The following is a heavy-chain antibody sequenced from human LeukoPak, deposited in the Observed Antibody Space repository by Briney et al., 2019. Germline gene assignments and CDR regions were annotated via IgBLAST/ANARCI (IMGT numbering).Heavy chain of an antibody. CDR2: ISSSSSYI. Sequence: PGGSLRLSCAASGFTFSSYSMNWVRQAPGKGLEWVSSISSSSSYIYYADSVKGRFTTSRDNAKNSLYLQMNSLRAEDTAVYYCARNIVATEYYYYGMDVWGQGTTVTVSS. CDR3: ARNIVATEYYYYGMDV. V-gene: IGHV3-21*01. CDR1: GFTFSSYS. J-gene: IGHJ6*02. D-gene: IGHD5-12*01.